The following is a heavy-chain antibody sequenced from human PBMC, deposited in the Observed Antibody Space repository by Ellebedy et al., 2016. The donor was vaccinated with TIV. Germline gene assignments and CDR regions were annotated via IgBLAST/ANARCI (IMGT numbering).Heavy chain of an antibody. V-gene: IGHV4-39*07. D-gene: IGHD3-10*01. CDR3: ARDHGAYGSGSYYPFYYYGMDV. J-gene: IGHJ6*02. CDR1: GGSISSSSYY. CDR2: IYYSGST. Sequence: SETLSLXXTVSGGSISSSSYYWGWIRQPPGKGLEWIGSIYYSGSTYYNPSLKSRVTISVDTSKNQFSLKLSSVTAADTAVYYCARDHGAYGSGSYYPFYYYGMDVWGQGTTVTVSS.